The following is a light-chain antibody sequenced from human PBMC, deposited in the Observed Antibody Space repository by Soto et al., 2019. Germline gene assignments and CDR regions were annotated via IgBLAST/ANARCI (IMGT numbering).Light chain of an antibody. CDR2: DAS. CDR1: QSISSW. V-gene: IGKV1-5*01. CDR3: QQYNSYSRT. Sequence: DIRMTQSPSTLSATVGDRVTIPCRASQSISSWLAWYQQKPGKAPKLLIYDASSLESGVPSRFSGSGSGTEFTLTISSLQPDDFATYYCQQYNSYSRTFGQGTKVDIK. J-gene: IGKJ1*01.